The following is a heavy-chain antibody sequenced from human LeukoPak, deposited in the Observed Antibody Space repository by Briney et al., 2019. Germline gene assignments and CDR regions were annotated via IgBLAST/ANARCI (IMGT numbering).Heavy chain of an antibody. Sequence: PGGSLRLSCAASGFTFSSYGMHWVRQAPGKGLEWVAVISYDGSNKYYADSVKGRFTISRDNSKNTLYLQMNSLRAEDTAVYYCARDRGAYCGGDCYSGLGYWGQGTLVTVSS. CDR3: ARDRGAYCGGDCYSGLGY. CDR2: ISYDGSNK. D-gene: IGHD2-21*02. CDR1: GFTFSSYG. V-gene: IGHV3-30*03. J-gene: IGHJ4*02.